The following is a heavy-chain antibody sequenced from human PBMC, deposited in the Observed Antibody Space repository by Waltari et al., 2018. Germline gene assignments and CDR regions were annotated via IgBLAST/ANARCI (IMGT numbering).Heavy chain of an antibody. Sequence: EVQLLESGGGLVQPGGSLRLSCAASGFTFSSYALSWVRQAPGKGLEWVSAISGSGGSTYYADSVKGRFTISRDNSKNTLYLQMNSLRAEDTAVYYCAKQHSSGWYRTLNDYWGQGTLVTVSS. J-gene: IGHJ4*02. V-gene: IGHV3-23*01. CDR3: AKQHSSGWYRTLNDY. CDR2: ISGSGGST. D-gene: IGHD6-19*01. CDR1: GFTFSSYA.